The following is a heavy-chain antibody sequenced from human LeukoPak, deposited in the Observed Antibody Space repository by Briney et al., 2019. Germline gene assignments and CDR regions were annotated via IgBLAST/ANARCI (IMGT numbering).Heavy chain of an antibody. V-gene: IGHV3-48*03. CDR2: ISSNSRNI. J-gene: IGHJ4*02. D-gene: IGHD5-12*01. Sequence: GGCLRLSCAASGFSFSTQEMTWVRQAPGKGLEWVSYISSNSRNIYYADSVEGRFTISRDNTRNSVFLQLNSLRVEDTGFYYCARGSYTGFDLYFDHWGQGTLVSVSS. CDR1: GFSFSTQE. CDR3: ARGSYTGFDLYFDH.